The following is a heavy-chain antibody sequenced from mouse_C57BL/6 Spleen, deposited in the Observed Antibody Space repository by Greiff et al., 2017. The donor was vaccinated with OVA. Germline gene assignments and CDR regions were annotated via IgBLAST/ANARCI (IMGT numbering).Heavy chain of an antibody. CDR3: ARYDYGYDDGWYFDV. CDR1: GYSITSDY. Sequence: EVQRVESGPGLAKPSQTLSLTCSVTGYSITSDYWNWIRKFPGNKLEYMGYISYSGSTYYNPSLKSRISITRDTSKNQYYLQLNSVTTEDTATYYCARYDYGYDDGWYFDVWGTGTTVTVSS. CDR2: ISYSGST. J-gene: IGHJ1*03. V-gene: IGHV3-8*01. D-gene: IGHD2-2*01.